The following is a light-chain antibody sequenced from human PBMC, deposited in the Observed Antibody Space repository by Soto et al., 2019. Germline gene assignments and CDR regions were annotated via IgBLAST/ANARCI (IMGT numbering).Light chain of an antibody. CDR2: AAS. Sequence: DIQMTQSPSSLSASVRDRVTITCRASQRISNYLNWYQQKPGKAPKLLIYAASSLQSGVPSRFTGSGSGTDFNLTISSLQHEDFATYYCQQSYSSPYTFGQGTKLEI. J-gene: IGKJ2*01. V-gene: IGKV1-39*01. CDR3: QQSYSSPYT. CDR1: QRISNY.